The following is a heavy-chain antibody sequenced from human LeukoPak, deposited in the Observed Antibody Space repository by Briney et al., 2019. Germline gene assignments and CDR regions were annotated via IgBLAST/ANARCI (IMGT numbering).Heavy chain of an antibody. J-gene: IGHJ4*02. CDR3: ATPTRQWLVFDY. D-gene: IGHD6-19*01. Sequence: GGSLRLSCAASGFTFSSYAMHWVRQAPGKGLEWVAVISYDGSNKYYADSVKGRFTISRDNSKNTLYLQMNSLRAEDTAVYYCATPTRQWLVFDYWGQGTLVTVSS. CDR1: GFTFSSYA. V-gene: IGHV3-30*04. CDR2: ISYDGSNK.